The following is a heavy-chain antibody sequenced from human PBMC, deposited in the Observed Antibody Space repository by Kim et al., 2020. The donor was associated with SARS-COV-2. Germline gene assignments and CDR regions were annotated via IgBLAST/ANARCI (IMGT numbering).Heavy chain of an antibody. CDR3: AGYGSGSYWLDYYCYGMDV. D-gene: IGHD3-10*01. CDR1: GFTFSSYS. V-gene: IGHV3-21*01. J-gene: IGHJ6*02. CDR2: ISSSSSYI. Sequence: GGSLRLSCAASGFTFSSYSMNWVRQAPGKGLEWVSSISSSSSYIYYADSVKGRFTISRDNAKNSLYLQMNSLRAEDTAVYYCAGYGSGSYWLDYYCYGMDVWGQGTTVTVSS.